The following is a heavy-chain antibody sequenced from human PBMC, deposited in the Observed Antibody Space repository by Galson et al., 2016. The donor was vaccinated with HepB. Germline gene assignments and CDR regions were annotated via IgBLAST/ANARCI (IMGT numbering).Heavy chain of an antibody. J-gene: IGHJ4*02. Sequence: SLRLSCAVSGSTFSSYWMRWVRQGPGKGLEWVAIIKQDGSEKYYVDSVKGRFTISRDNAKKSLYLQMNSLRAEDTAVYYCAKGRYCGGDCYSSDYWGQGTLVTVSS. CDR1: GSTFSSYW. D-gene: IGHD2-21*02. CDR3: AKGRYCGGDCYSSDY. V-gene: IGHV3-7*01. CDR2: IKQDGSEK.